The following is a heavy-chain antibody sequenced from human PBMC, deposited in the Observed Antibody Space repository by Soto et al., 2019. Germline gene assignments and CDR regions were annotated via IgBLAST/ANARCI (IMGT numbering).Heavy chain of an antibody. D-gene: IGHD5-18*01. CDR3: ASGGYSYGHNGFLVY. CDR2: ISYDGSNK. Sequence: PGGSLRLSCAASGFTFSSYAMHWVRQAPGKGLEWVAVISYDGSNKYYADSVKGRFTISRDNSKNTLYLQMNSLRAEDTAVYYCASGGYSYGHNGFLVYWGQGTLVTVSS. CDR1: GFTFSSYA. J-gene: IGHJ4*02. V-gene: IGHV3-30-3*01.